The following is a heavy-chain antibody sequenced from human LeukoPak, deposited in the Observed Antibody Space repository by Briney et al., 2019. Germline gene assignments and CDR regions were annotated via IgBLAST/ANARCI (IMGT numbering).Heavy chain of an antibody. D-gene: IGHD6-6*01. V-gene: IGHV3-7*01. Sequence: PGGSLRLSCAASGFSVSSYWMSWVRQAPGKGLEWVANIKQDGSEKYYVDSVKGRFTISRDNAKNSLYLQMNSLRAEDTAVYYCARRIAARKYFDFWGQGTLVTVSS. CDR3: ARRIAARKYFDF. CDR1: GFSVSSYW. J-gene: IGHJ4*02. CDR2: IKQDGSEK.